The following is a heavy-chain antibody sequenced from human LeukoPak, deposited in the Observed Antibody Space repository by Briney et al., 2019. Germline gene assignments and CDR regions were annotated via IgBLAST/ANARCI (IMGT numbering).Heavy chain of an antibody. CDR3: ARSMVLIAAAGKGFDY. D-gene: IGHD6-13*01. Sequence: SETLSLTCTVSGGSISHYYWSWIRQPPGKGLEWIGYIDYSGSTNYNPSLRSRVTISVDTSKNQFSLKVSSVTAADTAVYYCARSMVLIAAAGKGFDYWGQGTLVTVSS. J-gene: IGHJ4*02. CDR2: IDYSGST. CDR1: GGSISHYY. V-gene: IGHV4-59*12.